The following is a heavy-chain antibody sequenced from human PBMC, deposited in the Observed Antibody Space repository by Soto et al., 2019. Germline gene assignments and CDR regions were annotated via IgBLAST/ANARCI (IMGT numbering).Heavy chain of an antibody. Sequence: SETLSLTCTVSGGSISSGRYYWGWIRQPPGKGLEWIGSIYYSGSTYSNPSLKSRVTISVDTSKNQFSLRLSSVTAADTAVYYCARHSYFSGVSGYSEYFAVGNWFDPWGKETLVTVPS. D-gene: IGHD2-15*01. J-gene: IGHJ5*02. CDR1: GGSISSGRYY. CDR2: IYYSGST. V-gene: IGHV4-39*01. CDR3: ARHSYFSGVSGYSEYFAVGNWFDP.